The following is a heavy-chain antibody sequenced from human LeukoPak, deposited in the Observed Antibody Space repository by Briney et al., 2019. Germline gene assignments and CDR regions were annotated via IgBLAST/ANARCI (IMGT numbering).Heavy chain of an antibody. Sequence: SETLSLTCTVSGGFISSSDYYWGWIRQPPGEGLEWIGSIHFTGSIYSNPSLKSRVTISVDTSKNQFSLRLSSVTAADTAVYYCARHSVVVVAERVAHFDYWGQGTLVTVSS. V-gene: IGHV4-39*01. J-gene: IGHJ4*02. D-gene: IGHD2-15*01. CDR1: GGFISSSDYY. CDR2: IHFTGSI. CDR3: ARHSVVVVAERVAHFDY.